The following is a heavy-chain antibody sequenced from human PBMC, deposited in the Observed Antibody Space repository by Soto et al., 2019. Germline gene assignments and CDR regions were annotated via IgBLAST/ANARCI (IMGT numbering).Heavy chain of an antibody. CDR1: GGTFSNYA. CDR3: ARVDAVASIYNYHGLDV. J-gene: IGHJ6*02. D-gene: IGHD6-19*01. Sequence: QVQLVQSGAEVTKPGSSVKVSCKASGGTFSNYAISWVRQAPGQGLEWMGGIVPIFGTTNYAQKFQGRVTIIADASTTTAYLELSRLRSEDTAMYYCARVDAVASIYNYHGLDVWGQGTAVRVSS. CDR2: IVPIFGTT. V-gene: IGHV1-69*12.